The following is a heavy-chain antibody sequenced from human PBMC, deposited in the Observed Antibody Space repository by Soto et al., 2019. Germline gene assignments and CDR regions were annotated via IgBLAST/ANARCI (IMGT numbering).Heavy chain of an antibody. Sequence: GSGPTLVNPTQTLTLTCTFSGFSLSTSGMCVSWIRQPPGKALEWLALIDWDDDKYYSTSLKTRLTISKDTSKNQVVLTMTNMDPVDTATYYCARIARYGSTGVHYYYYGMDVWGQGTTVTVSS. J-gene: IGHJ6*02. CDR2: IDWDDDK. CDR3: ARIARYGSTGVHYYYYGMDV. D-gene: IGHD5-18*01. CDR1: GFSLSTSGMC. V-gene: IGHV2-70*01.